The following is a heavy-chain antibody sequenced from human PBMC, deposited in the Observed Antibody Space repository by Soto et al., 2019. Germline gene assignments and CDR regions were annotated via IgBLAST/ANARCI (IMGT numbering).Heavy chain of an antibody. V-gene: IGHV1-8*01. CDR1: GYTFTSYD. CDR2: MNPNSGNT. J-gene: IGHJ4*02. D-gene: IGHD6-13*01. CDR3: ARGRTSKIAAAGTFSY. Sequence: ASVKVSCKASGYTFTSYDINWVRQATGQGLEWMGWMNPNSGNTGYAQKFQGRVTMTRNTSISTAYMELSSLRSEDTAVYYCARGRTSKIAAAGTFSYWGQGTLVTVSS.